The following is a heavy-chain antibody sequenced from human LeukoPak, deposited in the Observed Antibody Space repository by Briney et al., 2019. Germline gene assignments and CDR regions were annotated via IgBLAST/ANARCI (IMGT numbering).Heavy chain of an antibody. Sequence: GESLKISCKASGYSFTFTKNWIGWVRQVPGKGLEWMGIIYPVDSDTRYNPSFQGQVTISVDKSISTSYLQWRSLKASDTAIYYCARHLATVTASRQYSYYGMDVWGQGTTVTVSS. CDR2: IYPVDSDT. V-gene: IGHV5-51*01. J-gene: IGHJ6*02. CDR3: ARHLATVTASRQYSYYGMDV. CDR1: GYSFTFTKNW. D-gene: IGHD4-17*01.